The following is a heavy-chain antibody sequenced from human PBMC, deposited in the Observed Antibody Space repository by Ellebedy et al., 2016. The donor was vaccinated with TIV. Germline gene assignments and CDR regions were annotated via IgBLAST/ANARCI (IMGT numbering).Heavy chain of an antibody. V-gene: IGHV4-30-4*01. CDR3: AREGDV. Sequence: SETLSLTCTVSGGSISSGDYYWNWIRQPPGTGLEWIGYIYNSGSSYYNPSLKSRVSISVDTSKNQFSLKLNSVTAADTAVYYCAREGDVWGQGTTVTVSS. J-gene: IGHJ6*02. CDR2: IYNSGSS. CDR1: GGSISSGDYY.